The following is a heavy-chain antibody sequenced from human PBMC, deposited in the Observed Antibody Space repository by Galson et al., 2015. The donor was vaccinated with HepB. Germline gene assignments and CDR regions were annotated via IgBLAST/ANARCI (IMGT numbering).Heavy chain of an antibody. Sequence: LSLTCAVSGGSIRSDYWWNWVRQAPGKGLEWIGEIYHDVRPNYNSSLKSRVTMPVDKSNNQFSLNLNSVTAADTALYFCVTTTRTPSALEAFDIWCQGTMVTGSS. CDR1: GGSIRSDYW. CDR2: IYHDVRP. D-gene: IGHD1-14*01. V-gene: IGHV4-4*01. J-gene: IGHJ3*02. CDR3: VTTTRTPSALEAFDI.